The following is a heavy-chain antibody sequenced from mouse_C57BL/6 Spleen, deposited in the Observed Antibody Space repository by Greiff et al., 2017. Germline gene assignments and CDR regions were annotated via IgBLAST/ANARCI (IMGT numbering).Heavy chain of an antibody. Sequence: EVQLMESGGGLVKPGGSLKLSCAASGFTFSSYAMSWVRQTPEKRLEWVATISDGGSYTYYPDNVKGRSTISRDNAKNNLYLQMSHLKSEDTAMYYCAREIDTTVVAYWYFDVWGTGTTVTVSS. D-gene: IGHD1-1*01. J-gene: IGHJ1*03. V-gene: IGHV5-4*01. CDR3: AREIDTTVVAYWYFDV. CDR1: GFTFSSYA. CDR2: ISDGGSYT.